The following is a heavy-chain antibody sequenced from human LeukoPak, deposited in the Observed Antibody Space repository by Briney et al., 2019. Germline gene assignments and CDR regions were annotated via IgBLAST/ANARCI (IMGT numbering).Heavy chain of an antibody. J-gene: IGHJ6*03. V-gene: IGHV4-39*07. CDR2: IYYSGST. CDR3: ARVSVGGGYDHDYYYYYMDV. CDR1: GGSISSSSYY. D-gene: IGHD1-26*01. Sequence: SETLSPTCTVSGGSISSSSYYWGWIRQPPGKGLEWIGSIYYSGSTYYNPSLKSRVTISVDTSKNQFSLKLSSVTAADTAVYYCARVSVGGGYDHDYYYYYMDVWGKGTTVTVSS.